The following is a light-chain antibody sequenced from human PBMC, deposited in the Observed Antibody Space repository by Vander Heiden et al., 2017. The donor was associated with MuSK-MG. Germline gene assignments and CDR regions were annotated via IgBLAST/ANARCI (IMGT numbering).Light chain of an antibody. CDR3: AAWDDSRRGHVL. Sequence: QAVLTQPVSVSGTPGQRITISSSGSRSNIGSNHVYWYQQFPGTAPKVLIFGNDQRPSGVPDRVSGSKSGTSASLAISGLRPDEEADYYCAAWDDSRRGHVLFGGGTKVTVL. CDR2: GND. V-gene: IGLV1-47*01. J-gene: IGLJ2*01. CDR1: RSNIGSNH.